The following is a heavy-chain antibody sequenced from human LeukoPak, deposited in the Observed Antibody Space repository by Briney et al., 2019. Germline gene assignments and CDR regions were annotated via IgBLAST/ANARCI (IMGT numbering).Heavy chain of an antibody. D-gene: IGHD3-10*01. J-gene: IGHJ4*02. Sequence: SSETLSLTCTVSGGSISSVASYWSWIRQPPGEGLEWIGFIYYSGTTYYNPSLKSRVTISVQTSKNQFSLNVTSVTAADTAVYFCARASYFASGSHYRGFDYWGQGTLVAVSS. CDR1: GGSISSVASY. CDR2: IYYSGTT. CDR3: ARASYFASGSHYRGFDY. V-gene: IGHV4-30-4*01.